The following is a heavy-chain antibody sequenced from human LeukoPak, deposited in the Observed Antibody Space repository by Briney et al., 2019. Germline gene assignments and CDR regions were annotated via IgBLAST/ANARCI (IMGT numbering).Heavy chain of an antibody. CDR1: GGSISSYY. V-gene: IGHV4-59*08. D-gene: IGHD5-24*01. CDR3: ARHKLRDGYNMLDY. CDR2: IYYSGST. J-gene: IGHJ4*02. Sequence: SETLSLTCTVPGGSISSYYWSWIRQPQGKGLEWIGYIYYSGSTNYNPSLKSLVTISVDTSKNQFSLKLSSVTAADTAVYYCARHKLRDGYNMLDYWGQGTLVTVSS.